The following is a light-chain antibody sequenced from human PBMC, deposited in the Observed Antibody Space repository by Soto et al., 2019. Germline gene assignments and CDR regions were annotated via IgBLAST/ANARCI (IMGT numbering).Light chain of an antibody. CDR2: DVN. J-gene: IGLJ1*01. CDR1: SSDIGAYNF. V-gene: IGLV2-14*03. CDR3: SSYTSSSTYV. Sequence: QSALTQPASVSGSPGQSITISCTGTSSDIGAYNFVSWYQQHPGKAPKLMLYDVNIRPSGVSNRFSGSKSGNTASLTISGLQAEDEADYYCSSYTSSSTYVFGTGTKLTVL.